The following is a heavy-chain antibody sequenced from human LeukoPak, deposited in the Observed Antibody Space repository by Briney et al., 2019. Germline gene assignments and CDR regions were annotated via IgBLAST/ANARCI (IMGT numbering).Heavy chain of an antibody. D-gene: IGHD6-19*01. V-gene: IGHV3-11*01. CDR1: GFTFSDYH. CDR2: ISSGGTI. J-gene: IGHJ4*02. Sequence: GGSLRLSCAASGFTFSDYHMSWIRQAPGKGLEWVSYISSGGTISYADSVKGRFTISRDNAKNSLYLQMNSLRAEDTAVYYCARGPVSSSGFFGYWGQGTLVTVSS. CDR3: ARGPVSSSGFFGY.